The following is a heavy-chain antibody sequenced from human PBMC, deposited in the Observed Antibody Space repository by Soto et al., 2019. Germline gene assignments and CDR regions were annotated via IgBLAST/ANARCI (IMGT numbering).Heavy chain of an antibody. Sequence: EVQLLESGGDLVQPGGSLRLSCRVSGFTFSRYAMSWVRQAPGKGLDWVSSISGSGSTSYYADSVKGRFTISRDNAKNTLFLQMTSLTAEDMAVYYCAKVNEQWLEGTYFDYWGQGALVSVSS. CDR3: AKVNEQWLEGTYFDY. D-gene: IGHD6-19*01. V-gene: IGHV3-23*01. J-gene: IGHJ4*02. CDR1: GFTFSRYA. CDR2: ISGSGSTS.